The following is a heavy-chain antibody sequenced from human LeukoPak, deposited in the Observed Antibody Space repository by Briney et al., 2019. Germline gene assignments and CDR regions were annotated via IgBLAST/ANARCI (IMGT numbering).Heavy chain of an antibody. D-gene: IGHD6-13*01. Sequence: SQTLSLTCTVSGGSISSGSYYWSWIRQPGGKGLEWIVRIYTSGSTNYNPALKSRVTISVDTSKNQFSLKLSSVTAADTAVYYCARHRFVPLGSSSLVPLYYYYMDVWGKGTTVTISS. J-gene: IGHJ6*03. CDR2: IYTSGST. CDR3: ARHRFVPLGSSSLVPLYYYYMDV. CDR1: GGSISSGSYY. V-gene: IGHV4-61*02.